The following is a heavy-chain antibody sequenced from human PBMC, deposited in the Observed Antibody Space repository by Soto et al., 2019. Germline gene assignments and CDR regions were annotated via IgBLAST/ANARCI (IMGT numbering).Heavy chain of an antibody. CDR3: ARARKSIAAPTEY. CDR2: INPNSGGT. CDR1: GYTFTGYY. V-gene: IGHV1-2*02. D-gene: IGHD6-6*01. Sequence: GASVKVSCKASGYTFTGYYMHWVRQAPGQGLEWMGWINPNSGGTNYAQKFQGRVTMTRDTSISTAYMELSRLRSDDTAVYYCARARKSIAAPTEYWGQGTLVTV. J-gene: IGHJ4*02.